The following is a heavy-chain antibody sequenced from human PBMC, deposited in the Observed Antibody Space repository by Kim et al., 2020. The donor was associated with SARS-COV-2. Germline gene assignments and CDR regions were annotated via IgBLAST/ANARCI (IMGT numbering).Heavy chain of an antibody. CDR3: ARGTVDSGSYYFDY. V-gene: IGHV3-13*01. D-gene: IGHD1-26*01. J-gene: IGHJ4*02. Sequence: PGSVKGRFTISRENAKNSLYLQMNSLRAGDTAVYYCARGTVDSGSYYFDYWGQGTLVTVSS.